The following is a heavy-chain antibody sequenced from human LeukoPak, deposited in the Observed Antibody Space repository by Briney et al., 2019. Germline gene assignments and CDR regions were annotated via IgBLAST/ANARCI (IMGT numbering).Heavy chain of an antibody. CDR2: ISGSSTYT. CDR3: ARDRAVVVPADGHEFDY. CDR1: GFTFSDNY. J-gene: IGHJ4*02. D-gene: IGHD2-2*01. Sequence: GGSLRLSCAASGFTFSDNYMSWIRQAPGKGLEWLSYISGSSTYTNYADSVKGRFTISRDNAKNSLYLQMNSLRTDDTAVYYCARDRAVVVPADGHEFDYWGQGTLVTVSS. V-gene: IGHV3-11*05.